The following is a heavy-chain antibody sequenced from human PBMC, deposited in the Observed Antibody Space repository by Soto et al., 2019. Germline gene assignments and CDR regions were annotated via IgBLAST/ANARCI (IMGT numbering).Heavy chain of an antibody. V-gene: IGHV1-24*01. CDR3: ATESFVFWCGHYLRGKKKSLFDY. J-gene: IGHJ4*02. D-gene: IGHD3-3*01. CDR1: GYTRTELS. CDR2: FDPEDSET. Sequence: ASVKITCKVSGYTRTELSMPWVRQAPRKRLEGMRSFDPEDSETINAQKYQGRATITEDTSTDTANMELSKRRSEDTAVYYCATESFVFWCGHYLRGKKKSLFDYWGQGTLVSVSS.